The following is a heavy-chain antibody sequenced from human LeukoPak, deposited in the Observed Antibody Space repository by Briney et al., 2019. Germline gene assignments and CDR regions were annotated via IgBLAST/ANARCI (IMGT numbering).Heavy chain of an antibody. V-gene: IGHV4-61*02. CDR3: ARSGYSSSWYSRWDYYYYGMGV. J-gene: IGHJ6*02. D-gene: IGHD6-13*01. Sequence: SQTLSLTCTVSGGSISSGSYYWSWIRQPAGKGLEWLGRIYTSGSTNYNPSLKSRVTISVDTSKNQFSLKLSSVTAADTAVYYCARSGYSSSWYSRWDYYYYGMGVWGQGTTVTVSS. CDR2: IYTSGST. CDR1: GGSISSGSYY.